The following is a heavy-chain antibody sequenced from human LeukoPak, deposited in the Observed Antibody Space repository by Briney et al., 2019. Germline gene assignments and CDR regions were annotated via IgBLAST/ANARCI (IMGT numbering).Heavy chain of an antibody. CDR3: AREAIQLWPRDDY. CDR2: ISAYNGNT. Sequence: ASVKVSSKASGYIFTSYVLHWVRQAPGQGLEWMGWISAYNGNTNYAQKLQGRVTMTTDTSTSTAYMELRSLRSDDTAVYYCAREAIQLWPRDDYWGQGTLVTVSS. D-gene: IGHD5-18*01. CDR1: GYIFTSYV. V-gene: IGHV1-18*01. J-gene: IGHJ4*02.